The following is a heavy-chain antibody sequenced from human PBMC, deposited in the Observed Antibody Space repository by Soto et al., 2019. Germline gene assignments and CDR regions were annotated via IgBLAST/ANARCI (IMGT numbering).Heavy chain of an antibody. V-gene: IGHV3-66*01. J-gene: IGHJ4*02. CDR3: ARGPEFHLFDY. CDR2: IYSGGST. Sequence: LRLSCAASGFTVSSNYMSWVRQAPGKGLEWVSVIYSGGSTYYADSVKGRFTISRDNSKNTLYLQMNSLRAEDTAVYYCARGPEFHLFDYWGQGTLVTVSS. D-gene: IGHD3-10*01. CDR1: GFTVSSNY.